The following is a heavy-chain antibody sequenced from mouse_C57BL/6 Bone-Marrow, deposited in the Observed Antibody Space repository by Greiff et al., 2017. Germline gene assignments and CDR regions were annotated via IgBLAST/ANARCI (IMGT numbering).Heavy chain of an antibody. CDR2: IYPGDGDT. D-gene: IGHD4-1*01. J-gene: IGHJ3*01. CDR1: GYAFSSSW. Sequence: QVQLQQSGPELVKPGASVKISCKASGYAFSSSWMNWVKQRPGKGLEWIGRIYPGDGDTNYNGKFKGKATLTADKSSSTAYMQLSSLTSEDSAVYFCAREGETETSWFAYWGQGALVTVSA. V-gene: IGHV1-82*01. CDR3: AREGETETSWFAY.